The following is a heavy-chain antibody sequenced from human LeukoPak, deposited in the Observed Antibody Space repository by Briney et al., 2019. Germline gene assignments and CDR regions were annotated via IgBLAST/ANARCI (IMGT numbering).Heavy chain of an antibody. J-gene: IGHJ4*02. CDR3: ARGVRIAVAGNIDY. CDR2: ISYDGSNK. CDR1: GFTFSRYA. D-gene: IGHD6-19*01. V-gene: IGHV3-30*04. Sequence: GGSLRLSCAASGFTFSRYAMHWVRQGPGKGLEWEAAISYDGSNKKYADSVKGRFTISRDNSKNTLYLQMNSLRAEDTAVYYCARGVRIAVAGNIDYWGQGTLVTVSS.